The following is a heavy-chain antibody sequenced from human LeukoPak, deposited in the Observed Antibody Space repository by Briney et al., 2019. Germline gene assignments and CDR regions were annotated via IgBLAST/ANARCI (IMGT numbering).Heavy chain of an antibody. CDR3: AKDSNGPAF. Sequence: PGGSLRLSCAASGFTVSNSYMSWVRRAPGKGLEWVSVIYSSGGTFYSEFVKGRFTISRDYSKNMLYLQMNSLRADDTAMYYCAKDSNGPAFWGQGTLVTVSS. D-gene: IGHD6-19*01. CDR2: IYSSGGT. V-gene: IGHV3-53*01. J-gene: IGHJ4*02. CDR1: GFTVSNSY.